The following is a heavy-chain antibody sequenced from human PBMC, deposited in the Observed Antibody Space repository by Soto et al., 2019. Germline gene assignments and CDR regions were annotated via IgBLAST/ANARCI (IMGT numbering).Heavy chain of an antibody. V-gene: IGHV4-31*03. CDR2: IYYNGNT. Sequence: SETLSLTCTLSGVSITSAAYYWTWVRQHPGKGLEWIGYIYYNGNTYFSPSLKSRLTISIDTSKNQFSLKLSSVTAADTAVYYCARARLRAVYAFDFWGQGTMVTVSS. J-gene: IGHJ3*01. CDR3: ARARLRAVYAFDF. D-gene: IGHD4-17*01. CDR1: GVSITSAAYY.